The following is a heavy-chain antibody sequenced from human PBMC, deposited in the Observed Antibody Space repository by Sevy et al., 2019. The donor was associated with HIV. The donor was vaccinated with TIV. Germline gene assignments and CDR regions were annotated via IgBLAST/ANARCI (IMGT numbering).Heavy chain of an antibody. Sequence: SETLSLTCAVSGYSMSSGYYWGWIRQPPGKGLEWIGSIDHSGSTYYNPSLKSRVTISVDTSKNQFSLKLSSVTAADTAVYYCAIIAAAGTGRENYYYYYMDVWGKGSTVTVSS. CDR3: AIIAAAGTGRENYYYYYMDV. V-gene: IGHV4-38-2*01. CDR2: IDHSGST. D-gene: IGHD6-13*01. J-gene: IGHJ6*03. CDR1: GYSMSSGYY.